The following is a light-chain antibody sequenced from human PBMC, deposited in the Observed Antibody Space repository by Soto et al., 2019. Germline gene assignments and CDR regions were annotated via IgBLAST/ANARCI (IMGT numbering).Light chain of an antibody. CDR1: SSDVGGYKY. Sequence: QSALTQPASVSGSPGQSITISCAGSSSDVGGYKYVSWYQQFPGNAPKLIIYEVTIRPSGVSNRFSGSKSGNTASLTISGLQAEDEADYYCSSYSSSSISYVFGTGTKVTVL. V-gene: IGLV2-14*01. CDR2: EVT. CDR3: SSYSSSSISYV. J-gene: IGLJ1*01.